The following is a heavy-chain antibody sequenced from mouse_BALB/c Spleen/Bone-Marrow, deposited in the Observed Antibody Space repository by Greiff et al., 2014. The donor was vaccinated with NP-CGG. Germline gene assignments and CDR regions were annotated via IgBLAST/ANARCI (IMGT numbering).Heavy chain of an antibody. CDR3: TRSRAYFRDWFAY. J-gene: IGHJ3*01. V-gene: IGHV1-39*01. CDR1: GHSFTGYN. CDR2: IDPYYGTT. D-gene: IGHD2-14*01. Sequence: QLVESGPELEKPGASVKISCKASGHSFTGYNMNWVKQSHGKSLEWIGNIDPYYGTTTFNQKFKDKATLTVDKSSSTAYMQLKSLTSEDSAVYYCTRSRAYFRDWFAYWGQGTLVTVSA.